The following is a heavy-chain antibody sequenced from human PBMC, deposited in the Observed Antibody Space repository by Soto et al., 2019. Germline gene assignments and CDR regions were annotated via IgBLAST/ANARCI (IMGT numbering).Heavy chain of an antibody. Sequence: GGSLRLSCEASGFTFSMYAMSWVRQAPGKGLEWVSAIKAGGEDTYYADSVKGRFTISRDNSKNTLYLQMNSLTVEDTAMYYCKRDVVASSPPGAGHWGQGTLVTVSS. CDR1: GFTFSMYA. CDR3: KRDVVASSPPGAGH. CDR2: IKAGGEDT. V-gene: IGHV3-23*01. J-gene: IGHJ4*02. D-gene: IGHD5-12*01.